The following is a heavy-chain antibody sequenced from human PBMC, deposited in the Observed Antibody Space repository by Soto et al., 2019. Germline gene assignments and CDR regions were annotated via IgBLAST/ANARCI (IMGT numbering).Heavy chain of an antibody. CDR1: GGSISSSSYY. V-gene: IGHV4-39*01. CDR2: IYYSGST. CDR3: ARAYLYYDFWSGYYDFDY. J-gene: IGHJ4*02. D-gene: IGHD3-3*01. Sequence: SETLSLTCTVSGGSISSSSYYWGWIRQPPGKGLEWIGSIYYSGSTYYNPSLKSRVTISVDTSKNQFSLKLSSVTAADTAVYYCARAYLYYDFWSGYYDFDYWGQGTLVTVSS.